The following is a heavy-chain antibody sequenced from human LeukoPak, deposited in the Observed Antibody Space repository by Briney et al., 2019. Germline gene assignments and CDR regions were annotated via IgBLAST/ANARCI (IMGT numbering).Heavy chain of an antibody. CDR2: MNPNSGNT. Sequence: ASVKVSCKASGYTFTSYDINWVRQATGQGLEWMGWMNPNSGNTGYAQKFQGRVTMTRNTYISTAYMELSSLRSEDTAVYYCARGVQQLFFTMIVVVRWFDPWGQGTLVTVSS. J-gene: IGHJ5*02. V-gene: IGHV1-8*01. CDR3: ARGVQQLFFTMIVVVRWFDP. D-gene: IGHD3-22*01. CDR1: GYTFTSYD.